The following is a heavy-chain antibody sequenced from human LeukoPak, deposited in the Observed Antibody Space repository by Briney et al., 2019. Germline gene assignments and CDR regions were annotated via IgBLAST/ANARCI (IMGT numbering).Heavy chain of an antibody. CDR1: GGAISSGGYY. CDR2: IYHSGST. CDR3: ARDRSSTSSST. Sequence: SETLSLTCTVSGGAISSGGYYWSWIWQPPGKGLEWIGYIYHSGSTYYNPSLKSRVTISVDRSKNQFSLKLSSVTAADTAVYYCARDRSSTSSSTWGQGTLVTVSS. V-gene: IGHV4-30-2*01. J-gene: IGHJ4*02. D-gene: IGHD2-2*01.